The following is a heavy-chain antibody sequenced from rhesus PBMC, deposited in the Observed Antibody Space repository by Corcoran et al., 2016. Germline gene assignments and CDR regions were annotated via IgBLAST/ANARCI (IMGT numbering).Heavy chain of an antibody. CDR2: ISPGDSDT. Sequence: EVQLVQSGAEVKRPGESLRISCKTSGYSFTGSCIRWVRQLPGTGLEWMLMISPGDSDTRYIPAFQGKVTISADKSISTAYLQWSSLKASDTATYYCAKDAGDYWGQGVLVTVSS. J-gene: IGHJ4*01. CDR1: GYSFTGSC. CDR3: AKDAGDY. V-gene: IGHV5-43*01.